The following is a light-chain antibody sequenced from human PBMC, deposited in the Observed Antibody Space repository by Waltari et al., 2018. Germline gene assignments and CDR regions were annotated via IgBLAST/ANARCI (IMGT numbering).Light chain of an antibody. CDR3: QVWENTDDPWV. J-gene: IGLJ3*02. Sequence: SYVLTQPPSVSVAPGQTARISCGGDNIRTKTVHWYQQKAGQAPVVVVFADRDRPSGIPWRFSGSNSGNTATLTITRVEAGDEADYYCQVWENTDDPWVFGGGTKLTVL. CDR1: NIRTKT. CDR2: ADR. V-gene: IGLV3-21*02.